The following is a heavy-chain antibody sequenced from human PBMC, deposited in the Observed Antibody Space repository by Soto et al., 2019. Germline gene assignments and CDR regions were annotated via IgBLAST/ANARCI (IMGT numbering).Heavy chain of an antibody. D-gene: IGHD2-8*01. CDR3: ARVRSNGGEGYFDY. CDR2: IYPDDSDT. J-gene: IGHJ4*02. Sequence: GESLKISGKVSWYWFTAYWIAWVRQMPGKGLEWMGLIYPDDSDTRYSPSFQGQVTISADKSIYTAYLQWSGLRASDTAMYYCARVRSNGGEGYFDYWGQGISVTVSS. V-gene: IGHV5-51*01. CDR1: WYWFTAYW.